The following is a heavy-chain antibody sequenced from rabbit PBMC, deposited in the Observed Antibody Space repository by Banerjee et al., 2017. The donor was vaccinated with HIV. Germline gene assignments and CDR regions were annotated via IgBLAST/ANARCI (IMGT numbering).Heavy chain of an antibody. CDR3: ARELYAAHADSSYANL. D-gene: IGHD8-1*01. Sequence: QSLEESGGDLVKPGASLTLSCKASGFSLSSYSMTWVRQAPGKGLEWIGYINPVFGSTGYANWVNGRFTISSHNAQNTLYLQMNSLTAADTATYFCARELYAAHADSSYANLWGQGTL. CDR2: INPVFGST. CDR1: GFSLSSYS. J-gene: IGHJ4*01. V-gene: IGHV1S7*01.